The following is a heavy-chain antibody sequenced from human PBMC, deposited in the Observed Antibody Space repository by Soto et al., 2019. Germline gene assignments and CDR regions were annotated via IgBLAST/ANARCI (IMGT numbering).Heavy chain of an antibody. J-gene: IGHJ4*02. D-gene: IGHD3-10*01. CDR2: INWNGGST. CDR1: GFTFDDYG. Sequence: GGSLRLSCAASGFTFDDYGMSWVRQAPGKGLEWVSGINWNGGSTGYADSVKGRFTISRDNAKNSLYLQMNSLRAEDTALYHCARVRFTYYYGSGSYYFDYWGQGTLVTVSS. V-gene: IGHV3-20*01. CDR3: ARVRFTYYYGSGSYYFDY.